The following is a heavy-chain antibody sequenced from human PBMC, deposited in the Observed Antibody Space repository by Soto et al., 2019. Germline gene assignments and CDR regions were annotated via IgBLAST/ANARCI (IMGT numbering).Heavy chain of an antibody. V-gene: IGHV4-34*02. CDR2: ITYRGSA. CDR3: ARGGAHAKSGSGIYQFGYGLDF. CDR1: GESFGGYA. D-gene: IGHD1-26*01. J-gene: IGHJ6*02. Sequence: QVQLQQWGAGLLKPSETLSLTCDVSGESFGGYAWSWIRQSPGKGLEWIGDITYRGSANYNPSLKSRVTHSVDTSKMQFSLKLSSVTAADTDVYYCARGGAHAKSGSGIYQFGYGLDFWGQGTMVTVSS.